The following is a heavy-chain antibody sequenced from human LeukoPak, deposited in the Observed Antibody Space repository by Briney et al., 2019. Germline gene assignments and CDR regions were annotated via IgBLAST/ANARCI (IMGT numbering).Heavy chain of an antibody. J-gene: IGHJ5*02. CDR1: GYTFTGYY. CDR3: ARDASPNEIWFGELLPGFDP. V-gene: IGHV1-2*02. CDR2: INPNSGGT. Sequence: ASVKVSCKASGYTFTGYYMHWVRQAPGQGLGWMGWINPNSGGTNYAQKFQGRVTMTRDTSISAAYMELSRLRSDDTAVYYCARDASPNEIWFGELLPGFDPWGQGTLVTVSS. D-gene: IGHD3-10*01.